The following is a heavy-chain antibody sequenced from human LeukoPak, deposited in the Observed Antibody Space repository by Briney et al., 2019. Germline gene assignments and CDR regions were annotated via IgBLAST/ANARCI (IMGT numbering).Heavy chain of an antibody. CDR3: ARGAAGTRDY. Sequence: SGTLSLTCAVSGGSISSYYWSWIRQPPGKGLEWIGYIYYSGSTKYNPSLTSRVTISVDTSKNQFSLNLSSVTAADTAVYYCARGAAGTRDYWGQGTLVTVSS. J-gene: IGHJ4*02. V-gene: IGHV4-59*01. D-gene: IGHD6-13*01. CDR1: GGSISSYY. CDR2: IYYSGST.